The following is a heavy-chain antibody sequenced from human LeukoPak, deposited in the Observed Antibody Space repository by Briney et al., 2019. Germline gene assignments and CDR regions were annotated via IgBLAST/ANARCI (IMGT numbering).Heavy chain of an antibody. V-gene: IGHV3-23*01. CDR3: AKEGLRYFDWLFPASYFDY. J-gene: IGHJ4*02. D-gene: IGHD3-9*01. CDR2: VSGSGHST. CDR1: GFTFSIYA. Sequence: GGSLRLSCAASGFTFSIYAMSWVRQAPGKGLEWVSTVSGSGHSTFYADSVKGRFTISRDNSKNTLYLQMNSLRAEDTAVYYCAKEGLRYFDWLFPASYFDYWGQGTLVTVSS.